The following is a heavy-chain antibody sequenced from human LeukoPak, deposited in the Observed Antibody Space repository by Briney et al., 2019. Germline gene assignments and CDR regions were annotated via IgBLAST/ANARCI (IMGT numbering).Heavy chain of an antibody. CDR1: GYXFTRYY. CDR3: ARVGCGGDCYADAFDI. D-gene: IGHD2-21*02. V-gene: IGHV1-46*01. CDR2: INPSGGST. Sequence: ASVKVSCKASGYXFTRYYIHWVRQAPGQGLEWMGIINPSGGSTSYAQKFQGRVTMTRDTSTSTVYMELSSLRSEDTAIYCCARVGCGGDCYADAFDIWGQGTMVTVSS. J-gene: IGHJ3*02.